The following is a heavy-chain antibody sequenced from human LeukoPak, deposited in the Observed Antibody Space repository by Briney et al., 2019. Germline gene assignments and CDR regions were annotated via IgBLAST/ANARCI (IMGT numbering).Heavy chain of an antibody. CDR2: IYPGDSDT. J-gene: IGHJ4*02. Sequence: RESLTISCKGSGYSFTSYWIGCVRQMPGKGLEWMGIIYPGDSDTRYSPSFQGQVTISADKSIRTAYLQGSSLKASDTAMYYCARGSYGACFDYWGQGTLVTVSS. D-gene: IGHD4/OR15-4a*01. CDR1: GYSFTSYW. V-gene: IGHV5-51*01. CDR3: ARGSYGACFDY.